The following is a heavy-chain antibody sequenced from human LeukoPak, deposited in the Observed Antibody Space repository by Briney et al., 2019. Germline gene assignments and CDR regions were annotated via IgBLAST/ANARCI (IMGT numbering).Heavy chain of an antibody. CDR3: TTDYYSSGSYYFDY. V-gene: IGHV3-15*01. CDR1: RFTFSNAW. Sequence: GGSLRLSCAASRFTFSNAWMSWVRQAPGKGLEWVGRIKSKTDGGTTDYAAPVKGRFSISRDDSKNTLYLQMNSLKTEDTAVYYCTTDYYSSGSYYFDYWGQGILVTVSS. J-gene: IGHJ4*02. CDR2: IKSKTDGGTT. D-gene: IGHD6-19*01.